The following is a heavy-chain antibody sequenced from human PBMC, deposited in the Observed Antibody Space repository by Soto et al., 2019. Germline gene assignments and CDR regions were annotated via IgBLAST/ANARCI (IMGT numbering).Heavy chain of an antibody. Sequence: QVQLVQSGAEVKKPGSSVKVSCKASGGTFSSYAISWVRQAPGQGLEWMGGIIPIFGTANYAQKFQGSVTITADESTSTAFIALSSLRSENTAVYYCERDSDEQQLYGMAVWGQGTTITVS. CDR1: GGTFSSYA. CDR3: ERDSDEQQLYGMAV. CDR2: IIPIFGTA. D-gene: IGHD6-13*01. J-gene: IGHJ6*02. V-gene: IGHV1-69*01.